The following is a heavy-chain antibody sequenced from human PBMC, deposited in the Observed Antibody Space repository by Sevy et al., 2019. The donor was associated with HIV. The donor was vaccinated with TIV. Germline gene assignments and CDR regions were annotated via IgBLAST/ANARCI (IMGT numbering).Heavy chain of an antibody. J-gene: IGHJ6*02. CDR2: IYYSGST. D-gene: IGHD6-13*01. CDR1: GGSISSYY. Sequence: SENLSLTCTVSGGSISSYYWSWIRQPPGKGLEWIGYIYYSGSTNYNPSLKSRVTISVDTSKNQFSLKLSSVTAADTAVYYCARGEQQLPHPCLYYYYGMDVWGQGTTVTVSS. V-gene: IGHV4-59*01. CDR3: ARGEQQLPHPCLYYYYGMDV.